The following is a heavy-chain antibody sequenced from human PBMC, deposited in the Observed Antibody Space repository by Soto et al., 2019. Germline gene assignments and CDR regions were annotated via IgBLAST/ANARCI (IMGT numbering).Heavy chain of an antibody. CDR2: IYHSGST. CDR3: ARVATTVTTQHDAFDI. D-gene: IGHD4-17*01. V-gene: IGHV4-4*02. CDR1: GGSISRSNW. Sequence: QVELQESGPGLVKPSGTLSLTCAVSGGSISRSNWWRWVGQPPGEGLEWIGEIYHSGSTNYTPSLKSRVTISVDKSKNQFARELSSVAAADTAGYYCARVATTVTTQHDAFDIWGQGTMVTVSS. J-gene: IGHJ3*02.